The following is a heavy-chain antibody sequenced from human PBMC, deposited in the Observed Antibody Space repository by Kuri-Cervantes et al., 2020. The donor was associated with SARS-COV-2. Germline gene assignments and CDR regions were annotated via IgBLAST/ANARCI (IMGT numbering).Heavy chain of an antibody. CDR3: ARVGGGYPY. D-gene: IGHD3-22*01. J-gene: IGHJ4*02. V-gene: IGHV3-30*14. CDR2: ISYDGSNK. Sequence: GESLKISCAASGFTFSSYAMHWVRQAPGKGLEWVAVISYDGSNKYYADSVKGRSTISRDNSKNTLYLQMNSLRAEDTAVYYCARVGGGYPYWGQGTLVTVSS. CDR1: GFTFSSYA.